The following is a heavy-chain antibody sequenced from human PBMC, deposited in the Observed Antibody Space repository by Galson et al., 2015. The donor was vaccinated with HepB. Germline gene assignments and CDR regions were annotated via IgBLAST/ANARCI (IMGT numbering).Heavy chain of an antibody. D-gene: IGHD3-9*01. CDR3: ARVLTGDYPIGH. Sequence: LSLTCSVSGGPFSGYNWTWIRQSPGKGLEWIGEISPTGSTSYNPFLKGRVTVSADTSKKQFSLNLSSVTAADMAVYYCARVLTGDYPIGHWGQGTLVTVSS. CDR2: ISPTGST. CDR1: GGPFSGYN. J-gene: IGHJ4*02. V-gene: IGHV4-34*01.